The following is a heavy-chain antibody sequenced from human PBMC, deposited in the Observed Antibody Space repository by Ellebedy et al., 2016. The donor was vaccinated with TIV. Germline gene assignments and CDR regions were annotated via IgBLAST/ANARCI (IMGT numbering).Heavy chain of an antibody. CDR1: VGSFRA. CDR3: ATLDQAGRISQESS. D-gene: IGHD6-13*01. J-gene: IGHJ5*02. Sequence: AASVTVSCKASVGSFRAFSWVRLAPGQGLEWMGRNIPILGMTNNAQKFQGRITITADKSTSTAYMELSSLRSEDTAVYYCATLDQAGRISQESSWGQGTLVTVSS. CDR2: NIPILGMT. V-gene: IGHV1-69*04.